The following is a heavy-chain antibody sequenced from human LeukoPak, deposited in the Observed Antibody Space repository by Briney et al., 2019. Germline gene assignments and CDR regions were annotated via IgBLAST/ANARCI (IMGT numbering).Heavy chain of an antibody. J-gene: IGHJ4*02. CDR3: ARNRIQLWLCDY. CDR1: GYTFTSYG. Sequence: APVKVSCKASGYTFTSYGISWVRQAPGQGLEWMGWISAYNGNTNYAQKLQGRATMTTDTSTSTAYMELRSLRSDDTAVYYCARNRIQLWLCDYWGQGTLVTVSS. D-gene: IGHD5-18*01. CDR2: ISAYNGNT. V-gene: IGHV1-18*01.